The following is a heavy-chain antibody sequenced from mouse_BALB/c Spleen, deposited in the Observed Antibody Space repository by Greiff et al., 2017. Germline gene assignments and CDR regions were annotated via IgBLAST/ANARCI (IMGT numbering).Heavy chain of an antibody. Sequence: QVQLQQSGAELMKPGASVKISCKATGYTFSSYWIEWVKQRPGHGLEWIGEILPGSGSTNYNEKFKGKATFTADTSSNTAYMQLSSLTSEDSAVYYCARPHYGSNYAMDYWGQGTSVTVSS. CDR3: ARPHYGSNYAMDY. D-gene: IGHD1-1*01. V-gene: IGHV1-9*01. J-gene: IGHJ4*01. CDR2: ILPGSGST. CDR1: GYTFSSYW.